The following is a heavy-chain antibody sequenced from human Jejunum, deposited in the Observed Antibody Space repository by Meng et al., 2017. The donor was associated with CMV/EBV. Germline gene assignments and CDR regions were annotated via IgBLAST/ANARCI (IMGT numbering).Heavy chain of an antibody. Sequence: SYYWGWIHQPPGKGLEWIGSIYYSGSTYYNPSLKSRVTVSVDTSNNQFSLKVTSVGAADTAVYYCARDRFPPPGLESRWPQYIYYWGQGRLVTVSS. CDR1: SYY. J-gene: IGHJ4*02. D-gene: IGHD5-24*01. CDR3: ARDRFPPPGLESRWPQYIYY. CDR2: IYYSGST. V-gene: IGHV4-39*07.